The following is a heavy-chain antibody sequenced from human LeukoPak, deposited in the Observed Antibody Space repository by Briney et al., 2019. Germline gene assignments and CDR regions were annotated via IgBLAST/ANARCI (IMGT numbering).Heavy chain of an antibody. Sequence: PGGSLRLSCTVSGFTFSRYARNWVRQAPGKGLEWVSGITDSGDNTYYADSVKGRFTISRDNSNNMVYLPMNSLRAEDMAKYYCAKAAGRTSCRVFTHWAQGILVTVSS. D-gene: IGHD1-26*01. CDR1: GFTFSRYA. J-gene: IGHJ1*01. CDR3: AKAAGRTSCRVFTH. V-gene: IGHV3-23*01. CDR2: ITDSGDNT.